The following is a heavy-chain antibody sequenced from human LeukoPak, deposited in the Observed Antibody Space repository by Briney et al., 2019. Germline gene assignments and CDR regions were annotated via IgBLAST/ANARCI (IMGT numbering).Heavy chain of an antibody. V-gene: IGHV3-11*04. Sequence: GGSLRLSCAASGFTFSDYYMSWIRQAPGKGLEWVSYISSSSSTIYYADSVKGRFTISRDNAKNSLYLQMNSLRAEDTAVYYCARAGQRLVRITWYYYMDVWGKGTTVTVSS. CDR2: ISSSSSTI. CDR1: GFTFSDYY. J-gene: IGHJ6*03. CDR3: ARAGQRLVRITWYYYMDV. D-gene: IGHD6-19*01.